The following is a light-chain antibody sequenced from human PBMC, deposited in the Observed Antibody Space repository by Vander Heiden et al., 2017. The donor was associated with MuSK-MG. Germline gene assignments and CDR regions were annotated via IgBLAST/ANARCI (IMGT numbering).Light chain of an antibody. J-gene: IGKJ4*01. CDR1: QGISSY. CDR3: QQLYSFPLT. Sequence: IQLTQSPSSLSASVGDRVTITCRASQGISSYLAWYQQKPGKAPELLIYAASTLQSGVPSRFSGSGSGTDFTLTISSLQPGDFAVYYCQQLYSFPLTFGGGTKVEIK. V-gene: IGKV1-9*01. CDR2: AAS.